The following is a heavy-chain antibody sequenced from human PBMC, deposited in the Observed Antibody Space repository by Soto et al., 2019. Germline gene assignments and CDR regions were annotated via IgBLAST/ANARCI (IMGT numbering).Heavy chain of an antibody. CDR2: IIPIFGTA. D-gene: IGHD1-1*01. V-gene: IGHV1-69*06. CDR1: GGTFSSYA. CDR3: ARSQGREGYNESLLPCGLDV. Sequence: GASVKVACKASGGTFSSYAISWVRQAPGQGLEWMGGIIPIFGTANYAQKFRGRVTITADKSTSTAYMELSSLTSVHSDVYYCARSQGREGYNESLLPCGLDVRGQGTMVTVPS. J-gene: IGHJ6*02.